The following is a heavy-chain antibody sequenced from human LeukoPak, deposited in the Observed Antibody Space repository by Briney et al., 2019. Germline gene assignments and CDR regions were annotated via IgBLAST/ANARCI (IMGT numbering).Heavy chain of an antibody. CDR1: GFTFSSYA. Sequence: PGGSLRLSCAASGFTFSSYAMHWVRQAPGKRLEWVAVISYDGSNKYYADSVKGRFTISRDNSEDTLHLQMNSLRIEDTAVYYCARVVRIGIAAAGDHFDYWGQGTLVTVSS. D-gene: IGHD6-13*01. J-gene: IGHJ4*02. CDR3: ARVVRIGIAAAGDHFDY. CDR2: ISYDGSNK. V-gene: IGHV3-30-3*01.